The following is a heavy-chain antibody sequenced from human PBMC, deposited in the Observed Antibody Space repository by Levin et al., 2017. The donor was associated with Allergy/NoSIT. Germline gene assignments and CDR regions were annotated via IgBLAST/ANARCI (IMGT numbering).Heavy chain of an antibody. CDR3: AKRWWATRSQDY. Sequence: GESLKISCVASGLPFDTYGMTWVRQAPGKGLEWVAAISNSGDKTEYIDSVRGRFTISRDNSKNTVYLQMNSLRVEDTAIYYCAKRWWATRSQDYWGQGSLVTVSS. J-gene: IGHJ4*02. D-gene: IGHD2-15*01. CDR2: ISNSGDKT. V-gene: IGHV3-23*01. CDR1: GLPFDTYG.